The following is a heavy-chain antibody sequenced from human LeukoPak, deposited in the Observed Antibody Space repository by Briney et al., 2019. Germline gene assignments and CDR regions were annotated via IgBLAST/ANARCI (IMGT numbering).Heavy chain of an antibody. Sequence: SVKVSCKASGYTFTSYDISWVRQAPGQGLEWMGRSIPIFRTANYAQKFQGRVTITTDESTSTAYMELSSLRSEDTAVYYCAREKEDSSGYYGHDALDIWGQGTMVTVSS. J-gene: IGHJ3*02. CDR3: AREKEDSSGYYGHDALDI. CDR1: GYTFTSYD. V-gene: IGHV1-69*05. CDR2: SIPIFRTA. D-gene: IGHD3-22*01.